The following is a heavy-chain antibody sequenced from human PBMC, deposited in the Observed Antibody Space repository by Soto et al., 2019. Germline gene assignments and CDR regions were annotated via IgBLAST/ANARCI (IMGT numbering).Heavy chain of an antibody. J-gene: IGHJ6*02. V-gene: IGHV4-30-2*06. CDR3: ARDGAWRGFDV. CDR1: GASISSGGYS. D-gene: IGHD1-26*01. CDR2: IDRSGST. Sequence: SETLSLTCAVSGASISSGGYSWSWIRQSPGKGLEWVGYIDRSGSTYYNPSLKSRVTISVDRSNNRFSLILNSVTAAGTAVYFCARDGAWRGFDVWGQGTTVTVSS.